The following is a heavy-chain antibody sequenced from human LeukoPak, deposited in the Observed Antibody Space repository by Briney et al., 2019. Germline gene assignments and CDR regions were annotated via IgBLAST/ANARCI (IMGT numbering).Heavy chain of an antibody. CDR3: ASSPLLGYCSGGSCLNLDY. D-gene: IGHD2-15*01. J-gene: IGHJ4*01. V-gene: IGHV1-2*02. Sequence: ASVKVSCKASGYTFTGYYMHWVRQAPGQGLEWMGWINPNSGGTNYAQKFQGRVAMTRDTSISTAYMELSRLRSDDTAVYYCASSPLLGYCSGGSCLNLDYWGHGTLVTVSS. CDR1: GYTFTGYY. CDR2: INPNSGGT.